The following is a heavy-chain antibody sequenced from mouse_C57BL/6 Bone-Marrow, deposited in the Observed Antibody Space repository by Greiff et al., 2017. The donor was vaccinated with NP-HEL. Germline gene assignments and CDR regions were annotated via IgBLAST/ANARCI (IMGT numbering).Heavy chain of an antibody. Sequence: VQLVESGPGLVAPSQRLSITCTVSGFSFTSYAISWVRQPPGKGLEWLGVIWTGGGTNYNSAPKSRLSISKDNSKGQVFLKMNSLQTDDTARYYCARKGVYYGKYYFDYWGQGTTLTVSS. CDR1: GFSFTSYA. V-gene: IGHV2-9-1*01. CDR3: ARKGVYYGKYYFDY. CDR2: IWTGGGT. J-gene: IGHJ2*01. D-gene: IGHD2-1*01.